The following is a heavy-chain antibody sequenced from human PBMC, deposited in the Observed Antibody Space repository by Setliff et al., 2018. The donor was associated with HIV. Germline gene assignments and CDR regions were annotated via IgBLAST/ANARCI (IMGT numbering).Heavy chain of an antibody. CDR1: GYTFTAYG. J-gene: IGHJ6*02. CDR2: ISTYSDET. V-gene: IGHV1-18*01. Sequence: RASVKVSCKPSGYTFTAYGLSWVRQAPGQGLEWMGWISTYSDETSYAQRLQGRVTMTTDTSTSTAYMELRRLTFDDTAVYYCARDVEHMMGVWGQGTTVTVSS. CDR3: ARDVEHMMGV.